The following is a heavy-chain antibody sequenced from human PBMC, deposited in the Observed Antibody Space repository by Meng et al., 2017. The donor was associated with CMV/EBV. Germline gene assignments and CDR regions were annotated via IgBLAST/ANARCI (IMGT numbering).Heavy chain of an antibody. J-gene: IGHJ4*02. V-gene: IGHV3-49*04. CDR2: IRSSGTT. D-gene: IGHD1-26*01. CDR3: TRWRHHSSFDF. Sequence: GGSLRLSCTTSGFTFSDYSMTWVRQAPGKGLEWVGFIRSSGTTDYAASVKGRFSISRDVSRSVAYLQMDSLKTEDTAVYYCTRWRHHSSFDFWGQGTLVTVSS. CDR1: GFTFSDYS.